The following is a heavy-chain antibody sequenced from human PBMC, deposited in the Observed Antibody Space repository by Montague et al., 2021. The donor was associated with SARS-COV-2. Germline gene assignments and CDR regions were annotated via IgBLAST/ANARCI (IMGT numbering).Heavy chain of an antibody. CDR2: IKPDGSGQ. Sequence: SLRLSFSASGFTFSNYWMNWARQAPGKGLEWVASIKPDGSGQNYVDSVKGRFTISRDNAKKSLYLQMNSLRVGDTAVYYCARSLFSSGSFWGQGTLVTVSS. V-gene: IGHV3-7*01. CDR3: ARSLFSSGSF. D-gene: IGHD3-10*01. CDR1: GFTFSNYW. J-gene: IGHJ4*02.